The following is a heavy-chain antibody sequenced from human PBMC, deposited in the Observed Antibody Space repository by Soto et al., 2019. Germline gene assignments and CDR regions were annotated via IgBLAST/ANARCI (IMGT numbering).Heavy chain of an antibody. CDR2: IYYSGST. D-gene: IGHD6-13*01. CDR1: GGSISSYY. V-gene: IGHV4-59*01. Sequence: KASETLSLTCTVSGGSISSYYWSWIRQPPGKGLEWIGYIYYSGSTNYNPSLKSRVTISVDTSKNQFSLKLSSVTAADTAVYYCARESEEYSRSSWFDYWGQGNLVTVSS. J-gene: IGHJ4*02. CDR3: ARESEEYSRSSWFDY.